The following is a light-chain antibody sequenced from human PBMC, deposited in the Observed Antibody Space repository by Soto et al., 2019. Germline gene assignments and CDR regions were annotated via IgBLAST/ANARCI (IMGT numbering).Light chain of an antibody. CDR3: MQALQTPFT. J-gene: IGKJ3*01. V-gene: IGKV2-28*01. CDR2: LGS. Sequence: DIVMTQSQLSLPVTPGEPASISCRSSQSLQFSNVYNFLHWYLQKPGQSPQLLIYLGSNRASGVPDRISGSGSGTDFTLKIIRGEAEDVVVYYCMQALQTPFTFGPGTKVDIK. CDR1: QSLQFSNVYNF.